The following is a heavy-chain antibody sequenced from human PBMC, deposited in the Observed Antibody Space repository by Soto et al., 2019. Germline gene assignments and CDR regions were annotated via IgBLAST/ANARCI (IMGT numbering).Heavy chain of an antibody. CDR2: INAGNGNT. V-gene: IGHV1-3*01. J-gene: IGHJ5*02. Sequence: ASVKVSCKASGYTFTSHAMHWVRQAPGQRLEWMGWINAGNGNTKYPQKFQGRVTITRDTSASTAYMELSSLRSEDTAVYYCARAPGGPYCSSTSCYINWFDPWGQGTLVTVSS. CDR1: GYTFTSHA. CDR3: ARAPGGPYCSSTSCYINWFDP. D-gene: IGHD2-2*01.